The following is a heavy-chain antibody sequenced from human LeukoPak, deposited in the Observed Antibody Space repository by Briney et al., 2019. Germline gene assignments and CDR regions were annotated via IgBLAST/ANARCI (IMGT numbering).Heavy chain of an antibody. J-gene: IGHJ4*02. CDR2: IYYSGST. V-gene: IGHV4-59*01. CDR1: GGSISSYY. Sequence: SETLSLTCTVSGGSISSYYWSWVRQPPGKGLEWIGYIYYSGSTNYNPSLKSRVTISVDTSKNQFSLKLSSVTAADTAVYYCARDGDGSGVAKYWGQGTLVTVSS. D-gene: IGHD5-24*01. CDR3: ARDGDGSGVAKY.